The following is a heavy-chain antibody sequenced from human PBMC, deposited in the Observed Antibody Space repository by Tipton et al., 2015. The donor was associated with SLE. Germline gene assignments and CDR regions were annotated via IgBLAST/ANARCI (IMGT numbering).Heavy chain of an antibody. V-gene: IGHV4-59*01. CDR2: IYYSGST. CDR1: GGSISSYY. D-gene: IGHD6-19*01. CDR3: ARSMRVGSEDY. J-gene: IGHJ4*02. Sequence: TLSLTCTVSGGSISSYYWSWIRQPPGKGLEWIGYIYYSGSTNYNPSLKSRVTISLDTSKNQFSLRLSSVTAADTAVYYCARSMRVGSEDYWGQGTLVTVSS.